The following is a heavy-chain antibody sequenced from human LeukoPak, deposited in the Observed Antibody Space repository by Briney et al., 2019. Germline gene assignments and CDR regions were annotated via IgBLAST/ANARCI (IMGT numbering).Heavy chain of an antibody. CDR3: ARLFGEIDY. V-gene: IGHV4-34*01. D-gene: IGHD3-10*02. Sequence: SETLSLTCAVYGGSFSGYYWSWIRQPPGKGLEWIGEINHSGSTNYNPSLKSRVTISVDTSKNQFSLKLSSVTAADTAVYYCARLFGEIDYWGQGTLVTVSS. CDR1: GGSFSGYY. CDR2: INHSGST. J-gene: IGHJ4*02.